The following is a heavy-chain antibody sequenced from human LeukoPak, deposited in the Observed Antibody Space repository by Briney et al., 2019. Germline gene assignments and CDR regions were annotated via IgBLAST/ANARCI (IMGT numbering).Heavy chain of an antibody. D-gene: IGHD6-19*01. Sequence: SETLSLTCTVSGGSISSSSYYWGWIRQPPGKGLEWIGSIYYSGNTYYNPSLKSRVTMAVDTSKNQFSLKLSSVTAADTAVYYCARDSWQWPDYYMDVWGKGTTVTVSS. CDR2: IYYSGNT. V-gene: IGHV4-39*07. CDR3: ARDSWQWPDYYMDV. J-gene: IGHJ6*03. CDR1: GGSISSSSYY.